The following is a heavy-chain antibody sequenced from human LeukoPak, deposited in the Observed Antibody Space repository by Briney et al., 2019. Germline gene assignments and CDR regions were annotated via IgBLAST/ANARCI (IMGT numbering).Heavy chain of an antibody. V-gene: IGHV1-69*13. CDR3: ARVGTPQRSIAAAARPGDYYYYGMDV. CDR1: GGTFSSYA. D-gene: IGHD6-13*01. J-gene: IGHJ6*02. Sequence: SVKVSCKASGGTFSSYAISWVRQAPGQGLEWMGEIIPIFGTANYAQKFQGRVTITADESTSTAYMELSSLRSEDTAVYYCARVGTPQRSIAAAARPGDYYYYGMDVWGQGTTVTVSS. CDR2: IIPIFGTA.